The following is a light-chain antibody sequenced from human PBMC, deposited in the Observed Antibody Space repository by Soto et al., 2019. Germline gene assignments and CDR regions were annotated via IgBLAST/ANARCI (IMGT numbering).Light chain of an antibody. CDR3: QQRSNWPIA. CDR2: AAS. J-gene: IGKJ5*01. Sequence: EIVLTQSPYTVSLSPGEGATLSCRAGQSVSSRYLAWYQQKPGQAPRLLIYAASTRATGIPARFSGSGSGTEFTLTISSLEPEDFAVYYCQQRSNWPIAFGQGTRLEI. V-gene: IGKV3D-20*02. CDR1: QSVSSRY.